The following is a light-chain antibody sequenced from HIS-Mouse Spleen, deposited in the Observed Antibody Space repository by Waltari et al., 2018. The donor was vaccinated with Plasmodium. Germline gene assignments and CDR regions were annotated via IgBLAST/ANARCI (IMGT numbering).Light chain of an antibody. V-gene: IGLV2-8*01. J-gene: IGLJ1*01. CDR2: AVS. Sequence: QSALTQPPSASGSAGESVTISCTGSSSDVGGYNYVPWYQQHPGKAPKLMIYAVSKRPSGVPDRFSGSKSGNTASLTVSGLQAEDEADYYCSSYTGSNNFCVFGTGTKVTVL. CDR1: SSDVGGYNY. CDR3: SSYTGSNNFCV.